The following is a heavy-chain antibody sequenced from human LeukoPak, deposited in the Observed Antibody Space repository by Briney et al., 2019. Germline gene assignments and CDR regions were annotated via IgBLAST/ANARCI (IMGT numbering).Heavy chain of an antibody. Sequence: PGGSLRLSCVASGLSFSIYAMTWVRQAPGKGLEWVSSISSSGGSTYYADSVKGRFTISRDNSKNTLYLQMNSLRAEDTAVYYCAKQGELSLRYYYYYMDVWGKGTTVTVSS. CDR2: ISSSGGST. CDR1: GLSFSIYA. CDR3: AKQGELSLRYYYYYMDV. D-gene: IGHD3-16*02. J-gene: IGHJ6*03. V-gene: IGHV3-23*01.